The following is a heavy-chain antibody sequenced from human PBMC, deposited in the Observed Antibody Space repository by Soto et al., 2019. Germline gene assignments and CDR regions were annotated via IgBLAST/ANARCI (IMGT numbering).Heavy chain of an antibody. CDR2: IDDTSQI. Sequence: GGSLRLWCAPSRFRFSRYCMQWVRQAPGRGLEWLAVIDDTSQIHHADSVKFRFAISRDNSKNTLYLQMNSLRAADTAIYYCARDEDNEANALDYWGQGALVTVSS. CDR1: RFRFSRYC. D-gene: IGHD1-1*01. CDR3: ARDEDNEANALDY. V-gene: IGHV3-30*12. J-gene: IGHJ4*02.